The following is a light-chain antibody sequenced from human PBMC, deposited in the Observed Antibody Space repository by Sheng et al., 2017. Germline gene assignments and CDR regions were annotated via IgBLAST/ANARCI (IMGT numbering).Light chain of an antibody. J-gene: IGKJ2*01. CDR1: QTIHTW. Sequence: DIQMTQSPSTLSASIGDRVTLTCRASQTIHTWLAWYQQKPGKAPKLLIYKASSLKSGVPSRFSGSGSGTEFTLTIGSLHPDDFATYYCQQYKTYPYTFGQGTQLEIK. CDR2: KAS. V-gene: IGKV1-5*03. CDR3: QQYKTYPYT.